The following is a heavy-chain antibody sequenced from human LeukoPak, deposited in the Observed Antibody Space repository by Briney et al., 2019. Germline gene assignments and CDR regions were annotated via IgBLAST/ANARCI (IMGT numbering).Heavy chain of an antibody. Sequence: GGSLRLSCAASGFTFTNYGMNWVRQTPGKGLEWVSSISATSRYIYYADSVKGRFTISRDNAKDSLYLQMNSLRAEDTAMYYCARDAGFCSSNTCSYFDSWGQGTLVTVSS. V-gene: IGHV3-21*01. J-gene: IGHJ4*02. CDR1: GFTFTNYG. D-gene: IGHD2-2*01. CDR3: ARDAGFCSSNTCSYFDS. CDR2: ISATSRYI.